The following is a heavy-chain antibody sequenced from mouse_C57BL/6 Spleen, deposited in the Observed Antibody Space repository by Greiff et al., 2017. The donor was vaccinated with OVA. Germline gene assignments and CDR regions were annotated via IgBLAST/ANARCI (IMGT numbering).Heavy chain of an antibody. Sequence: VQRVESGGGLVKPGGSLKLPCAASGFTFSSYAMFWVRQTLEKRLEWVANISDGGSYTYYPDNVKGRFTISRDNAKNNLYLQMRHLKSKDTAMYYCARDNGNYVFAYWGKGTLVTVSA. J-gene: IGHJ3*01. CDR3: ARDNGNYVFAY. CDR2: ISDGGSYT. D-gene: IGHD2-1*01. CDR1: GFTFSSYA. V-gene: IGHV5-4*01.